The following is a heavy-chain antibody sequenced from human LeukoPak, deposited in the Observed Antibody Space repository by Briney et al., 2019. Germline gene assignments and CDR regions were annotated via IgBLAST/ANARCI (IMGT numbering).Heavy chain of an antibody. D-gene: IGHD3-10*01. V-gene: IGHV4-34*01. Sequence: SETLSLTCAVYGGSFSGYYWSWIRQPPGKGLEWIGEINHSGSTNYNPSLKGRVTISVDTSKNQFSLKLSSVTAADTAVYYCATRHSLLWFGELLAPFSYWGQGTLVTVSS. CDR2: INHSGST. CDR1: GGSFSGYY. CDR3: ATRHSLLWFGELLAPFSY. J-gene: IGHJ4*02.